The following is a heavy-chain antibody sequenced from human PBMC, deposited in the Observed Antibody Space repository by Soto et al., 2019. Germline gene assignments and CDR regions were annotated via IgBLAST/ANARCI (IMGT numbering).Heavy chain of an antibody. J-gene: IGHJ4*02. CDR2: INPSGGST. CDR1: GYTFTSYY. CDR3: AWARKGSGWYGGYFDY. V-gene: IGHV1-46*01. Sequence: ASVKVSCKASGYTFTSYYMHWVRQAPGQGLEWMGIINPSGGSTSYAQKFQGRVTMTRDTSTSTVYMELSSLRSEDTAVYYCAWARKGSGWYGGYFDYWGQGTLVTISS. D-gene: IGHD6-19*01.